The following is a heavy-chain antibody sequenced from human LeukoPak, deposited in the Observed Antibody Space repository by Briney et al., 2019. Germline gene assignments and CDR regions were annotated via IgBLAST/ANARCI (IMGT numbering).Heavy chain of an antibody. D-gene: IGHD3-3*01. Sequence: PSETLSLTCTVSGGSISSSSYYWGWIRQPPGKGLEWIGSIYYSGSTYYNPSLKSRVTISVDTSKNQFSLKLSSVTAADTAVYYCARQLGPPAITIFGVVTMPYFDYWGQGTLVTVSS. CDR3: ARQLGPPAITIFGVVTMPYFDY. V-gene: IGHV4-39*01. J-gene: IGHJ4*02. CDR1: GGSISSSSYY. CDR2: IYYSGST.